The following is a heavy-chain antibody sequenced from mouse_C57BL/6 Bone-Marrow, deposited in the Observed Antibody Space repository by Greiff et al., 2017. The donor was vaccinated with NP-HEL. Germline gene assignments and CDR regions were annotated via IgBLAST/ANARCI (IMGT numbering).Heavy chain of an antibody. V-gene: IGHV1-64*01. CDR3: AREGTTEEG. D-gene: IGHD1-1*01. Sequence: QVQLQQPGAELVKPGASVKLSCKASGYTFTSYWMHWVKQRPGQGLEWIGMIHPNSGSTNDNEKFKSKATLTVDKSSSTAYMQLSSLTSEDSAVYDCAREGTTEEGWGQGTTLTVSS. CDR1: GYTFTSYW. CDR2: IHPNSGST. J-gene: IGHJ2*01.